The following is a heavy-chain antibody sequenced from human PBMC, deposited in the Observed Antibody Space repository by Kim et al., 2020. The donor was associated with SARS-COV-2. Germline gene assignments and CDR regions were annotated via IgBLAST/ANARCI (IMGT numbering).Heavy chain of an antibody. Sequence: SETLSLTCAVSGGSISSSNWWSWVRQPPGKGLEWIGEIYHSGSTNYNPSLKSRVTISVDKSKNQFSLKLSSVTAADTAVYYCARVRCSGGSCYRDWYFDLWGRGTLVTVSS. CDR1: GGSISSSNW. V-gene: IGHV4-4*02. CDR2: IYHSGST. CDR3: ARVRCSGGSCYRDWYFDL. J-gene: IGHJ2*01. D-gene: IGHD2-15*01.